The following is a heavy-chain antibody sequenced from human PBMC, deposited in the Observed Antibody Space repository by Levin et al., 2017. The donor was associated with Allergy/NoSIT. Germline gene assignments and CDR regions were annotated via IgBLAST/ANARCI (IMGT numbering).Heavy chain of an antibody. Sequence: SETLSLTCTVSGGSVSSGSYYWSWIRQPPGKGLEWIGYIYYSGSTNYNPSLKSRVTISVDTSKNQFSLKLSSVTAADTAVYYCARAPIAVAGPYYFDYWGQGTLVTVSS. V-gene: IGHV4-61*01. CDR1: GGSVSSGSYY. D-gene: IGHD6-19*01. J-gene: IGHJ4*02. CDR2: IYYSGST. CDR3: ARAPIAVAGPYYFDY.